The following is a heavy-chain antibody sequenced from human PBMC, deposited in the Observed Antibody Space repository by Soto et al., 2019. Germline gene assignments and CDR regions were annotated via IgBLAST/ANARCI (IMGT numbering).Heavy chain of an antibody. CDR1: GGSISSYY. D-gene: IGHD3-3*01. CDR2: IYYSGST. V-gene: IGHV4-59*08. CDR3: ASSSGYYMDV. J-gene: IGHJ6*03. Sequence: SETLSLTCTVSGGSISSYYWSWIRQPPGKGLEWIGYIYYSGSTNYNPSLKSRVTILVDTSKNQFSLKLSFVTAADTAVYYCASSSGYYMDVWGKGTTVTVSS.